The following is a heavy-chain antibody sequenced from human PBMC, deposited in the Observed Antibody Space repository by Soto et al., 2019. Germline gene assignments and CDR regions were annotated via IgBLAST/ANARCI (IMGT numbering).Heavy chain of an antibody. CDR1: GFTFSDYY. V-gene: IGHV3-11*01. Sequence: GSLRLSCAASGFTFSDYYMSWIRQAPGKGLEWVSYISSSGRTIYYADSVKGRFTISRDNAKNSLYLHMNSLRAEDTAVYYCARQNRHRDALDMWPQGAMVTVSS. CDR3: ARQNRHRDALDM. J-gene: IGHJ3*02. CDR2: ISSSGRTI.